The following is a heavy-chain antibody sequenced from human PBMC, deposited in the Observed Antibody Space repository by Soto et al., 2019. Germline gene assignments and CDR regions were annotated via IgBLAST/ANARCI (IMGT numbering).Heavy chain of an antibody. V-gene: IGHV3-23*01. CDR3: AISYDYVWGSYPQLDY. D-gene: IGHD3-16*02. CDR1: GFTFSSYA. J-gene: IGHJ4*02. CDR2: ISGSGGST. Sequence: EVQLLESGGGLVQPGGSLRLSCAASGFTFSSYAMSWVRQAPGKGLEWVSAISGSGGSTYYADSVKGRFTISRDNSKTTLYLQMNSLRAEDTAVYYCAISYDYVWGSYPQLDYWGQGTLVTVSS.